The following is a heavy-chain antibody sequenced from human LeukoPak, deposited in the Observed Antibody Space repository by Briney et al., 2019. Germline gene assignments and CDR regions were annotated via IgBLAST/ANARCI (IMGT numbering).Heavy chain of an antibody. CDR3: AGSLGPLTEH. Sequence: GGSLRLSCAASGFNFASNWMHWVRQTPGKGLMWVSRINSGGSGTSYADSVEGRFTISRDNAKNTLYLQMNNLRAEDTAVYYCAGSLGPLTEHWGQGTLVTVSS. CDR1: GFNFASNW. D-gene: IGHD2-21*02. J-gene: IGHJ1*01. CDR2: INSGGSGT. V-gene: IGHV3-74*01.